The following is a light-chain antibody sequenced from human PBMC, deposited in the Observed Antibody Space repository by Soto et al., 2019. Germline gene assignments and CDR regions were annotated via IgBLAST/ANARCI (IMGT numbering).Light chain of an antibody. CDR3: LQENSYPLT. CDR2: SAS. J-gene: IGKJ4*01. Sequence: AIQMTQSPSSLSASVGDRVTITCRASQGIRDDLGWYQQKPGKAPRPLIYSASTLQSGVPSRFSGSGFGTDFTLTISSLQPEDFATYYCLQENSYPLTFGGGTKVEIK. V-gene: IGKV1-6*01. CDR1: QGIRDD.